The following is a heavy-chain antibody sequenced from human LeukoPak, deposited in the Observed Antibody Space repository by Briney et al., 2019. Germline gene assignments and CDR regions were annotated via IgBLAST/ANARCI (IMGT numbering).Heavy chain of an antibody. V-gene: IGHV3-7*04. CDR2: IKEDGRKK. D-gene: IGHD1-14*01. CDR3: ARAITTSESV. CDR1: GFSFSTYW. J-gene: IGHJ4*02. Sequence: PGGSLRLSCAASGFSFSTYWMNWVRQAPGKGLEWVANIKEDGRKKYYVASVMGRFTISRDNAKNSLYLQMNSLRAEDTAVYYCARAITTSESVWGQGTLVTVSS.